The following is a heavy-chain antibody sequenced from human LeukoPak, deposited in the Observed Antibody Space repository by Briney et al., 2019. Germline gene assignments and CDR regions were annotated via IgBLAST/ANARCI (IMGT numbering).Heavy chain of an antibody. CDR3: ARSQLHYCSGGSCYSGDAFDI. CDR1: GYTFTGYY. J-gene: IGHJ3*02. Sequence: GASVKVSCKASGYTFTGYYMHWVRQAPGQGLEWMGWINPNSGGTNYAQKFQGWVTMTRDTSISTAYMELSRLRSDDTAVYYCARSQLHYCSGGSCYSGDAFDIWGQGTMVTVSS. CDR2: INPNSGGT. V-gene: IGHV1-2*04. D-gene: IGHD2-15*01.